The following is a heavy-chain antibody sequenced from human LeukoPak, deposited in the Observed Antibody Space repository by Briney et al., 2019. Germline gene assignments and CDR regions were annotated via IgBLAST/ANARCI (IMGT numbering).Heavy chain of an antibody. CDR3: ARGDYYDSSPRFDY. J-gene: IGHJ4*02. V-gene: IGHV4-34*01. CDR2: INHSGST. D-gene: IGHD3-22*01. Sequence: PSETLSLTCAVYGGSFSGYYWSWIRQPPGKGLEWIGEINHSGSTNYNPSLKSRVTISVDTSKNQFSLKLSSVTAADTAVYYCARGDYYDSSPRFDYWGQGTLVTVSS. CDR1: GGSFSGYY.